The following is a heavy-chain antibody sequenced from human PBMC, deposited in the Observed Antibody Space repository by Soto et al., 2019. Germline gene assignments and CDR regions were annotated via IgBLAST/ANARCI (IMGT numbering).Heavy chain of an antibody. Sequence: GESLKISCQGSGYSFTNYWIGWVRQMPGKGLEWMGSIYPGDSDTRYSSSFQGQVTISADKSISTAYLQWSSLKASDTAMYYCARHYTMDVWGQGTTVTVSS. CDR3: ARHYTMDV. CDR2: IYPGDSDT. V-gene: IGHV5-51*01. J-gene: IGHJ6*02. D-gene: IGHD4-4*01. CDR1: GYSFTNYW.